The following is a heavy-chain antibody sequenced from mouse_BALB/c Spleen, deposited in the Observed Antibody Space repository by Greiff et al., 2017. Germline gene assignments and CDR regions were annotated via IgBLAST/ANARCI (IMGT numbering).Heavy chain of an antibody. Sequence: EVQGVESGGGLVQPGGSRKLSCAASGFTFSSFGMHWVRQAPEKGLEWVAYISSGSSTIYYADTVKGRFTISRDNPKNTLFLQMTSLRSEDTAMYYCARSEGITTVDYWGQGTTLTVSS. D-gene: IGHD1-1*01. J-gene: IGHJ2*01. CDR3: ARSEGITTVDY. CDR2: ISSGSSTI. CDR1: GFTFSSFG. V-gene: IGHV5-17*02.